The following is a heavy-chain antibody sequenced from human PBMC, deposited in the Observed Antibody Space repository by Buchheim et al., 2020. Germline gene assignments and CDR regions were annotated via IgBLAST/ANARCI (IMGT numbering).Heavy chain of an antibody. CDR3: AKEPLVGTYWYFDL. CDR1: GFTFSSYG. CDR2: IWYDGSNK. Sequence: QVQLVESGGGVVQPGRSLRLSCAASGFTFSSYGMHWVRQAPGKGLEWVAVIWYDGSNKYYADSVKGRFTISRDNSKNTLYLQMNSLRAEDTAVYYCAKEPLVGTYWYFDLWGRGTL. J-gene: IGHJ2*01. V-gene: IGHV3-33*06. D-gene: IGHD1-1*01.